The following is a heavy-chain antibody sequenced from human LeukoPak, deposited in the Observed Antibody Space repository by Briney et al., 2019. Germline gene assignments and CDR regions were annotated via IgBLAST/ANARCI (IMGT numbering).Heavy chain of an antibody. CDR3: ARGHYYDSTRSLDY. V-gene: IGHV3-48*01. Sequence: GGSLRLSCAASGFTFSSYSMMWVRQAPGKGLEWVSYISSSSTTIHYADSVKGRFTISRDNAKNSVYLQMNSLRAEDTALYYCARGHYYDSTRSLDYWGQGTLVTVSS. CDR2: ISSSSTTI. CDR1: GFTFSSYS. D-gene: IGHD3-22*01. J-gene: IGHJ4*02.